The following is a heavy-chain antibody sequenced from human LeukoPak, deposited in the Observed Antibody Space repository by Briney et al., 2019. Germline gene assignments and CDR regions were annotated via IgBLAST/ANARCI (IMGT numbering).Heavy chain of an antibody. CDR2: IEPSGGST. D-gene: IGHD3-10*01. CDR1: GYTVSSYY. J-gene: IGHJ4*02. Sequence: ASVKLSCTSAGYTVSSYYMYWLRRAPGQGVEGMGIIEPSGGSTSNAQKFPGRVTMTTDTATSTVYMCLSSMRSAETAAYLYARDSGMVRGTFDYWGQGTLVTVSS. V-gene: IGHV1-46*01. CDR3: ARDSGMVRGTFDY.